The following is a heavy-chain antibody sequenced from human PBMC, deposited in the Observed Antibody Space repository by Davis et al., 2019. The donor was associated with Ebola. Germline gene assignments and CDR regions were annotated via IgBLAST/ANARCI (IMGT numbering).Heavy chain of an antibody. V-gene: IGHV3-30*02. D-gene: IGHD6-6*01. CDR3: AKGNIAALVYYGMDV. CDR2: IRFDGTDK. Sequence: GGSLRLSCAGSGFTFSIYGMSWVRQAPGKGLEWVAFIRFDGTDKYYADSVKGRFTISRDNSKNTLYLQMNSLRAEDTAVYYCAKGNIAALVYYGMDVWGQGTTVTVSS. CDR1: GFTFSIYG. J-gene: IGHJ6*02.